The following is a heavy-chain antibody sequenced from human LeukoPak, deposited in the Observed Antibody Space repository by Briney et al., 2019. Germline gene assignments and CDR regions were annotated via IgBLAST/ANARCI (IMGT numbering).Heavy chain of an antibody. D-gene: IGHD3-10*01. Sequence: SETLSLTCTVSGGSISSNYWSWIREPPGRGLEWIGYIYYSGSTNYNPSLKSRVSISVDASKNQFSLRLNSVTAADTAVYYCARANQYYYGSGSATDAFDIWGQGTRVTVSS. CDR3: ARANQYYYGSGSATDAFDI. CDR1: GGSISSNY. J-gene: IGHJ3*02. V-gene: IGHV4-59*01. CDR2: IYYSGST.